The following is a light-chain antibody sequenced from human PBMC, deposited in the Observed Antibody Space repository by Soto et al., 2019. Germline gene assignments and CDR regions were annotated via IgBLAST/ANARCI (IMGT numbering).Light chain of an antibody. J-gene: IGKJ5*01. V-gene: IGKV3-15*01. CDR2: GAS. CDR1: ESINRN. CDR3: QQYNNWPIT. Sequence: EIVMTQSPATLSVSPGERVTLSCRASESINRNLVWYQKRPGQAPRLVIYGASTRATGIPARFSGSGSGTEFTLTISSLQSEDFAVYYCQQYNNWPITFGQGTRLEIK.